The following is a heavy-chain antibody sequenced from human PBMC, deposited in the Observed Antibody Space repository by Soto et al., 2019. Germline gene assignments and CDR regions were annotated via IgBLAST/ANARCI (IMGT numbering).Heavy chain of an antibody. V-gene: IGHV4-39*07. CDR2: INHSGST. J-gene: IGHJ4*02. CDR1: GGSISSGGYY. D-gene: IGHD2-2*02. CDR3: ARGRNSNFMVVVPAAISYFDY. Sequence: SETLSLTCTVSGGSISSGGYYWSWIRQPPGKGLEWIGEINHSGSTNYNPSLKSRVTISVDTSKNQFSLKLSSVTAADTAVYYCARGRNSNFMVVVPAAISYFDYWGQGTLVTVSS.